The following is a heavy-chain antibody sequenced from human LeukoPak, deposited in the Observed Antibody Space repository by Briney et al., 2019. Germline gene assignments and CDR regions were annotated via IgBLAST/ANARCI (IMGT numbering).Heavy chain of an antibody. CDR2: VSYTGAA. J-gene: IGHJ4*02. CDR3: ARHPGVRYFFDS. V-gene: IGHV4-59*08. CDR1: RASVKTYS. Sequence: SETLSLTCTVPRASVKTYSWSWVRQTPGKGLEWIGYVSYTGAANYNPSLKSRVTMSVDTSRNQFFLRLSSVTAADTAVYYCARHPGVRYFFDSWGQGTLVTVSS. D-gene: IGHD1-14*01.